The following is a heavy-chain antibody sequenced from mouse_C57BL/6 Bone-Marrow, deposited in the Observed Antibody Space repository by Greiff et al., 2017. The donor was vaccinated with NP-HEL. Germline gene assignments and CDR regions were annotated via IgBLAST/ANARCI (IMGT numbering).Heavy chain of an antibody. CDR3: ARGDSSGPSFAY. Sequence: VQLQQSGPGMVKPSQSLSLTCTVTGYSITSGYDWHWIRHFPGNKLEWMGYISYSGSTNYNPTLKSRISITHDTSKNHFFLKLNSVTTEDTATYYCARGDSSGPSFAYWGQGTLVTVSA. CDR1: GYSITSGYD. CDR2: ISYSGST. V-gene: IGHV3-1*01. J-gene: IGHJ3*01. D-gene: IGHD3-2*02.